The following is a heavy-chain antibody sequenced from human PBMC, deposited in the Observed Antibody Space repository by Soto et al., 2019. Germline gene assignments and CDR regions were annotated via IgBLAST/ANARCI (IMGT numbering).Heavy chain of an antibody. J-gene: IGHJ5*02. CDR3: ARQMTTVTPDWFDP. CDR1: GGSISSSSYY. Sequence: SETLSLTCTVSGGSISSSSYYWGWVRQPPGKGLEWIGSIYYSGSTYYNPSLKSRVTISVDTSKNQFSLKLSSVTAADTAVYYCARQMTTVTPDWFDPWGQGTLVTVSS. CDR2: IYYSGST. D-gene: IGHD4-4*01. V-gene: IGHV4-39*01.